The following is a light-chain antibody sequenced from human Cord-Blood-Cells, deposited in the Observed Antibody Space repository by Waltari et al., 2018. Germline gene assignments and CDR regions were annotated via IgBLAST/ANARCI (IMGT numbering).Light chain of an antibody. V-gene: IGKV1-5*03. CDR3: QQYNSYPYT. J-gene: IGKJ2*01. Sequence: DIQMTQSPSTLSASVGDRVTITCRASQSSSSWLAWYQQQPGKAPKLLIYKASSLESGVPSRFSGSGSGTEYTLTISSLQPDDFATYCCQQYNSYPYTFGQGTKLEIK. CDR2: KAS. CDR1: QSSSSW.